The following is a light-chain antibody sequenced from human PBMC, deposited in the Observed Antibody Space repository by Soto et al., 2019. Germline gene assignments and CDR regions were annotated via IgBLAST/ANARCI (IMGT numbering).Light chain of an antibody. CDR1: QSISDW. Sequence: DIQMTQSPSTLSASVGDRVTITCRASQSISDWLAWYQQKPGEAPRLLIYRASTLQSGVSSRFRGSGSGTEFTLTISDLQPDDFATYYCQQNHIYSWTFGQGTTVGIK. CDR3: QQNHIYSWT. V-gene: IGKV1-5*03. CDR2: RAS. J-gene: IGKJ1*01.